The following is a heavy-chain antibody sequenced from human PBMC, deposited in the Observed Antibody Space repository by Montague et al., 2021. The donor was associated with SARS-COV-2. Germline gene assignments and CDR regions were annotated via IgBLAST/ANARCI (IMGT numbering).Heavy chain of an antibody. D-gene: IGHD6-13*01. Sequence: SLSLSCAASGFTFSSYSMNWVRQAPGKGLEWVSSISSSGSYIYYADSVKGRFTISRDNAKNSLYLQMNSLRAEDTAVYYCARDDFRIAAAVFDYWGQGTLVTVSS. V-gene: IGHV3-21*01. CDR1: GFTFSSYS. CDR3: ARDDFRIAAAVFDY. CDR2: ISSSGSYI. J-gene: IGHJ4*02.